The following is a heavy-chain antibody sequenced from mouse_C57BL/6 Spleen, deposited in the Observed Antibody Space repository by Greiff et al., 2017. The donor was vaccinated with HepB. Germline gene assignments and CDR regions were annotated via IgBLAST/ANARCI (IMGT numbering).Heavy chain of an antibody. CDR3: TRDYDYDRDYFDY. CDR2: ISSGGDYI. CDR1: GFTFSSYA. Sequence: EVKLQESGEGLVKPGGSLKLSCAASGFTFSSYAMSWVRQTPEKRLEWVAYISSGGDYIYYADTVKGRFTISRDNARNTLYLQMSSLKSEDTAMYYCTRDYDYDRDYFDYWGQGTTLTVSS. D-gene: IGHD2-4*01. V-gene: IGHV5-9-1*02. J-gene: IGHJ2*01.